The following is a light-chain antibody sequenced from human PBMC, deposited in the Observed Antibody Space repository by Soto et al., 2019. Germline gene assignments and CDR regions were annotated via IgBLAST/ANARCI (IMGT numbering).Light chain of an antibody. J-gene: IGKJ1*01. V-gene: IGKV3-11*01. CDR3: QQYNKWPLT. CDR1: QSVSSY. Sequence: EVVLTQSPCTLSLSPGERATLSCRASQSVSSYLAWYQQKPGQAPRLLIYDASNRATGIPARFSGSGSGTEFTLTISSLGSEDFAVYYCQQYNKWPLTFGQGTKVGIK. CDR2: DAS.